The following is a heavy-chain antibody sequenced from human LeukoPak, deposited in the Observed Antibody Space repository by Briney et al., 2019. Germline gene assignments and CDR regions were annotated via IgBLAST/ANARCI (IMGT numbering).Heavy chain of an antibody. Sequence: SETLSLTCTVSGGSISSYYWSWIRQPPGKGLEWIGYIYYSGSTNYNPSLKSRVTISVDTSKNQFSLKLSSVTAADTAVYYCARLDGYCSSTSCYDDAFDIWSQGTMVTVSS. D-gene: IGHD2-2*03. CDR1: GGSISSYY. CDR3: ARLDGYCSSTSCYDDAFDI. V-gene: IGHV4-59*08. J-gene: IGHJ3*02. CDR2: IYYSGST.